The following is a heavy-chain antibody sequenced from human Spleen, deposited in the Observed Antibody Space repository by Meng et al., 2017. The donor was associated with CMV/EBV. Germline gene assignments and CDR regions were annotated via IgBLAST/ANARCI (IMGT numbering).Heavy chain of an antibody. Sequence: LTCTVSSGSVNSGSYYWSWIRQPPGKGLEWIGYVYYSGSTNYNPSLKSRVTISVDTSKNQFSLKLSSVTAADTAIYFCARSNTKVDYWGQGTLVTVSS. V-gene: IGHV4-61*01. CDR3: ARSNTKVDY. CDR2: VYYSGST. D-gene: IGHD2-2*01. J-gene: IGHJ4*02. CDR1: SGSVNSGSYY.